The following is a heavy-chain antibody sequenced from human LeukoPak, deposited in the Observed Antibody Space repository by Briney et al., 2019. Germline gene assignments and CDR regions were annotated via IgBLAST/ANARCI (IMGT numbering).Heavy chain of an antibody. D-gene: IGHD3-10*01. CDR1: GGSISSYY. CDR2: IYYGGNT. CDR3: ARVPMVRGIIRHFDS. Sequence: SETLSLTCTVSGGSISSYYWGWIRQPPGTGLEWIGSIYYGGNTYYNPSLKSRVTVSVDTSKNQFSLKLNSLTAADTAVYYCARVPMVRGIIRHFDSWGQGTLVTVSS. J-gene: IGHJ4*02. V-gene: IGHV4-39*01.